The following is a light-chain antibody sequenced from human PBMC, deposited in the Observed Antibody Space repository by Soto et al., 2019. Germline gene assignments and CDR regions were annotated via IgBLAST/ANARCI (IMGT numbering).Light chain of an antibody. CDR1: QSVGSK. J-gene: IGKJ2*01. Sequence: EVVMTQSPATLSLSPGEGATLSCRSSQSVGSKLAWYQQKTGQAPRLLIYGATTRATGVPDRFSGGGSGTEFTLSISSLQSEDSAVYLCQQYDAPVTFGQGPKLDIK. V-gene: IGKV3-15*01. CDR2: GAT. CDR3: QQYDAPVT.